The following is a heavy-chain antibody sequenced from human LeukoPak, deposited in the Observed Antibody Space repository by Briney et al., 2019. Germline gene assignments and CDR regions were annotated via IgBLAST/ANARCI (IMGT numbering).Heavy chain of an antibody. V-gene: IGHV4-38-2*02. CDR2: IYHSGST. D-gene: IGHD3-22*01. CDR3: AADSSGYYYFDY. Sequence: SETLSLTCTVSGYSISSGYYWGWIRQPPGKGLEWIGSIYHSGSTYYNPSLKSRVTISVDTSKNQFSLKVSSVTAADTAVYYCAADSSGYYYFDYWGQGTLVTVSS. CDR1: GYSISSGYY. J-gene: IGHJ4*02.